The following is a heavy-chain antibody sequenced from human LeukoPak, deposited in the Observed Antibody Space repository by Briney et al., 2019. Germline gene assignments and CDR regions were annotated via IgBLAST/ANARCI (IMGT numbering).Heavy chain of an antibody. CDR1: GFPFSAYY. CDR3: AREDFFTPHS. Sequence: GGSLRLSCAASGFPFSAYYMTWIRQAPGKGLEWVSSIGFSSIGYSSDHLKYADSVKGRFTISRDNVKNSLFLQMDSLRAEDTAVYFCAREDFFTPHSWGQGTLVTVSS. D-gene: IGHD3/OR15-3a*01. V-gene: IGHV3-11*05. J-gene: IGHJ4*02. CDR2: IGFSSIGYSSDHL.